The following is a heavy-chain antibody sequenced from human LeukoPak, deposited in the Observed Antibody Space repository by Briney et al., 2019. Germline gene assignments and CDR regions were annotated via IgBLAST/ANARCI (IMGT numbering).Heavy chain of an antibody. CDR1: GGSISSGGYY. D-gene: IGHD2-2*01. CDR2: IYYSGST. CDR3: ARGVRVVVSAAIYYYYYGMDV. J-gene: IGHJ6*02. V-gene: IGHV4-30-4*08. Sequence: SETLSLTCTVSGGSISSGGYYWSWIRQHPGKGLEWIGYIYYSGSTYYNPSLKSRVTISVDTSKNQFSLKLSSVAAADTAVYYCARGVRVVVSAAIYYYYYGMDVWGQGTTVTVSS.